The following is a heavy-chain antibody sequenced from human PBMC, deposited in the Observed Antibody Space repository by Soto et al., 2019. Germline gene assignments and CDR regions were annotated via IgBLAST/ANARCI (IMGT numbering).Heavy chain of an antibody. D-gene: IGHD3-22*01. Sequence: EESLKISCKGSGYSFAGYWITWVRQNPWKGLEWMGRIDPSDSQTYYSPSFRGHVTISVTKSITTVFLQWSSLRASDTAMYYCARQIYDSDTGPTFQYYYDNWGKGNPVGVSA. CDR2: IDPSDSQT. CDR3: ARQIYDSDTGPTFQYYYDN. J-gene: IGHJ4*02. CDR1: GYSFAGYW. V-gene: IGHV5-10-1*01.